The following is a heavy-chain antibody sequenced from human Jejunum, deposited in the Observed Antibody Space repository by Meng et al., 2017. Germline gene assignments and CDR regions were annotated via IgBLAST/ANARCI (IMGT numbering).Heavy chain of an antibody. CDR3: ARCYYDGSGRFDY. J-gene: IGHJ4*02. V-gene: IGHV3-30*03. D-gene: IGHD3-22*01. CDR2: VEYDGSGQ. Sequence: QGRRVESGGGVVQPGRSLTLSCAASGFTFGSFAMQWARQAPGKGLEWVAVVEYDGSGQDYADSVKGRFIISRDNSKNTLYLQMNSLRVEDTAIYYCARCYYDGSGRFDYWGQGTLVTVSS. CDR1: GFTFGSFA.